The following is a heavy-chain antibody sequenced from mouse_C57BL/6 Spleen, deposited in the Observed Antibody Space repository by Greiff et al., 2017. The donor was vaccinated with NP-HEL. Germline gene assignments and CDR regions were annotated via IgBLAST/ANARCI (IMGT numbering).Heavy chain of an antibody. CDR3: ARGGLRAWFAY. J-gene: IGHJ3*01. Sequence: VQLQQSGAELVKPGASVKISCKASGYAFSSYWMNWVQQRPGKGLEWIGQIYPGDGDTNYNGKFKGKATLTADKSSSTAYMQLSSLTSEDSAVYFCARGGLRAWFAYWGQGTLVTVSA. CDR2: IYPGDGDT. CDR1: GYAFSSYW. D-gene: IGHD2-4*01. V-gene: IGHV1-80*01.